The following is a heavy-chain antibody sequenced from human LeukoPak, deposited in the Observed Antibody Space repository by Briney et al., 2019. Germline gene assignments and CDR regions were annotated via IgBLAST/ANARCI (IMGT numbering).Heavy chain of an antibody. D-gene: IGHD2-21*02. Sequence: GGSLRLSCAASGFTFSSYSMNWVRQAPGKGLEWVSSISSSSSCIYYADSVKGRFTISRDNAKNSLYLQMNSLRAEDTAVYYCARDSVYCGGDCLYYYYYMDVWGKGTTVTVSS. CDR2: ISSSSSCI. V-gene: IGHV3-21*01. J-gene: IGHJ6*03. CDR1: GFTFSSYS. CDR3: ARDSVYCGGDCLYYYYYMDV.